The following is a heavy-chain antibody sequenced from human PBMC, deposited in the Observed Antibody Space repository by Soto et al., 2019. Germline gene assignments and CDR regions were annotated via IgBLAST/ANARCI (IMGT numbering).Heavy chain of an antibody. CDR2: IIPIFGTA. Sequence: QAQLEQSGGEVKKPGSSVKVSCKASRVAFSKFIVTWVRQAPGLGLEWVGGIIPIFGTANYAQTFQGRVTITADESKSTSYMEVNNLRSEDTAVYYCAKVRYSSPMGYYYGMDVWGQGTTVTVSS. D-gene: IGHD6-19*01. CDR3: AKVRYSSPMGYYYGMDV. V-gene: IGHV1-69*01. CDR1: RVAFSKFI. J-gene: IGHJ6*02.